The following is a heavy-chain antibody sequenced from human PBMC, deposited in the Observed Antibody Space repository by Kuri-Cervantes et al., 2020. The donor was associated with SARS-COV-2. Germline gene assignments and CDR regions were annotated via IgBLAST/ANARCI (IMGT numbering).Heavy chain of an antibody. CDR1: GFTFNNYA. D-gene: IGHD1-26*01. J-gene: IGHJ4*02. CDR2: ISYEGSIK. CDR3: AKFGALWELKSMGKLHFDY. V-gene: IGHV3-30*18. Sequence: GGPLRLSCAASGFTFNNYAIHWVRQAPGKGLEWVALISYEGSIKSYADSVKGRFTISRDSSKNTLYLQMSSLRHEDTAVYFCAKFGALWELKSMGKLHFDYWGPGTLVTVSS.